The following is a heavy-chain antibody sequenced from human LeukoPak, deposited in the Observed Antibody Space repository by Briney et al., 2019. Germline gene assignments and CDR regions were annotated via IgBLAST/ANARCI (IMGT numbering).Heavy chain of an antibody. D-gene: IGHD5-12*01. CDR1: GFTFSSYS. Sequence: PGGSLRLSCAASGFTFSSYSMNRVRQAPGKGLEWVSYISSSSSTIYYADSVKGRFTISRDNAKNSLYLQMNSLRAEDTAVYYCAREDIVATLDYWGQGTLVTVFS. CDR3: AREDIVATLDY. V-gene: IGHV3-48*01. CDR2: ISSSSSTI. J-gene: IGHJ4*02.